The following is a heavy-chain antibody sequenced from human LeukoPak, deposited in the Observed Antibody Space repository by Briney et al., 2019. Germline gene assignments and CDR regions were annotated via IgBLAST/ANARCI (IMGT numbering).Heavy chain of an antibody. V-gene: IGHV4-59*11. CDR1: GGSISSHY. D-gene: IGHD1-7*01. CDR3: ASKSSDHGELRFDY. CDR2: IYYSGSA. Sequence: SETLSLTCTVSGGSISSHYWSWLRQPPGKGLEWLGYIYYSGSANYNPSLKSRVTISVDTSKNQFSLKLNSVTDADTAVYYCASKSSDHGELRFDYWGQGTLVTVSS. J-gene: IGHJ4*02.